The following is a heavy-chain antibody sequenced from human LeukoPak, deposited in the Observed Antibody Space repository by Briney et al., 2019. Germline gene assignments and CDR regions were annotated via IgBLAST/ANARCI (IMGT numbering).Heavy chain of an antibody. J-gene: IGHJ4*02. CDR3: ARIAAGSNYYFDY. CDR2: IYYSGST. D-gene: IGHD6-13*01. Sequence: PSQTLSLTCTVSGDSVISGDYRWTWIRQPPGKGLEWIGYIYYSGSTNYNPSLKSRVTISVDTSKNQFSLKLSSVTAADTAVYYCARIAAGSNYYFDYWGQGTLVTVSS. V-gene: IGHV4-61*08. CDR1: GDSVISGDYR.